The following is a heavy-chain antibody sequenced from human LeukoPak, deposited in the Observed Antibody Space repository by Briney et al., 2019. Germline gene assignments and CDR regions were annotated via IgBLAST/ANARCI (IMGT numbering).Heavy chain of an antibody. D-gene: IGHD3-16*01. CDR3: ARGMITSVEGAFDY. V-gene: IGHV1-69*04. CDR1: GGTSISYA. CDR2: IIPIFGIA. Sequence: GASVKVSCKASGGTSISYAISWVRQAPGQGLEWMGRIIPIFGIANYAQKFQGRVTITADKSTSTAYMELSSLRSEDTAVYYCARGMITSVEGAFDYWGQGTLVTVSS. J-gene: IGHJ4*02.